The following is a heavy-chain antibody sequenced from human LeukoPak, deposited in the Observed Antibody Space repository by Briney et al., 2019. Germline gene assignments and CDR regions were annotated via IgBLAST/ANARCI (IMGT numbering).Heavy chain of an antibody. CDR2: IDPSDSYT. CDR1: GYRFTSYW. V-gene: IGHV5-10-1*01. CDR3: ARARGYSYGSHGD. Sequence: GESLRISCKGSGYRFTSYWISWVRPMPGKGLEWMGRIDPSDSYTNYSPSFQGHVTISADKSISTAYLQWSSLKASDTAMYYCARARGYSYGSHGDWGQGTLVTVSS. J-gene: IGHJ4*02. D-gene: IGHD5-18*01.